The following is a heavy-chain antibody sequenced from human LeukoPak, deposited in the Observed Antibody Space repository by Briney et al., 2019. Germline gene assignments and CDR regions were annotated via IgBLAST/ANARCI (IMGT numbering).Heavy chain of an antibody. D-gene: IGHD3-16*01. CDR3: ARRGFFNDYVWGSPLYYFDY. V-gene: IGHV3-11*01. J-gene: IGHJ4*02. Sequence: GGSLRLSCAASGFTFSDYYMSWIRQAPGKGLEWVSYISSSGSTIYYADSVKGRFTISRDNAKNSLYLQMNGLRAEDTAVYYCARRGFFNDYVWGSPLYYFDYWGQGTLVTVSS. CDR2: ISSSGSTI. CDR1: GFTFSDYY.